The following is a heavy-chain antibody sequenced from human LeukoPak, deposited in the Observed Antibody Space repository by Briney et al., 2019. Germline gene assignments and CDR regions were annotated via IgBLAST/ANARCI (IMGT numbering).Heavy chain of an antibody. J-gene: IGHJ6*02. CDR3: ARANYDSGGYYSPNYYYYGMDV. CDR1: GGTFSSYA. V-gene: IGHV1-69*04. Sequence: GASVKVSCKASGGTFSSYAISWVRQAPGQGLEWMGRIIPILGIANYARKFQGRVTITADKSTSTAYMELSSLRSEDTAVYYCARANYDSGGYYSPNYYYYGMDVWGQGTTVTVSS. D-gene: IGHD3-22*01. CDR2: IIPILGIA.